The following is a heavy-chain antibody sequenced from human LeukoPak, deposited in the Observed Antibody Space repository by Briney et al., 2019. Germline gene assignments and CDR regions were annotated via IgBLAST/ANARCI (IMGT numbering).Heavy chain of an antibody. J-gene: IGHJ4*02. CDR3: ARRSAWYLDS. CDR1: AYTFTVYD. V-gene: IGHV1-8*03. D-gene: IGHD6-19*01. CDR2: MNANSGNT. Sequence: ASVTVSCKASAYTFTVYDINWVRQATGQGLEWMGWMNANSGNTDYAQKFQGRVTITRNTSISTAYMELSSLRSEDTAVYYCARRSAWYLDSWGQGTLVTVSS.